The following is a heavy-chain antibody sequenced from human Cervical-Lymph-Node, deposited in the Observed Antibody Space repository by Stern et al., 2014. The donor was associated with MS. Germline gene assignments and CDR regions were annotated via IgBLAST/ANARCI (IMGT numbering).Heavy chain of an antibody. CDR3: AKRFGYSSSWYRGGYYYYGMDV. CDR1: GFTFSSYG. J-gene: IGHJ6*02. Sequence: VQLVESGGGVVQPGRSLRLSCAASGFTFSSYGMHWVRQAPGQGLEWVAVISYDGSNKYYADSVKGRFTISRDNSKNTLYLQMNSLRAEDTAVYYCAKRFGYSSSWYRGGYYYYGMDVWGQGTTVTVSS. CDR2: ISYDGSNK. V-gene: IGHV3-30*18. D-gene: IGHD6-13*01.